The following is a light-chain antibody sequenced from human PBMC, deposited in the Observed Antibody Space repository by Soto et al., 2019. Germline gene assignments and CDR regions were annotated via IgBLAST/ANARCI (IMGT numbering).Light chain of an antibody. CDR1: SSNIGTHY. CDR2: RNN. Sequence: QSVLTQPPSASGTPGQRVTISCSGSSSNIGTHYVYWYQHLAGAAPKLLMYRNNERPSGVPDRFSGSRSGTSASLAISGLRSEDEADYYCGSWDDSLSGYVFGTGTKVTVL. V-gene: IGLV1-47*01. CDR3: GSWDDSLSGYV. J-gene: IGLJ1*01.